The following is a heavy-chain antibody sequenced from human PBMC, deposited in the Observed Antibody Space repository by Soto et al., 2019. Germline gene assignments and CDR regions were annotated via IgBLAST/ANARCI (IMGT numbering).Heavy chain of an antibody. CDR2: IYDSESA. V-gene: IGHV4-31*03. J-gene: IGHJ4*02. D-gene: IGHD6-6*01. CDR3: ARASSSSSAADY. CDR1: GESISSGGYY. Sequence: QVQLQESGPGLVKASQTLSLICSVSGESISSGGYYWSRIRHHPGKGLEWIGYIYDSESAYYNPSLKSRVXXXMXPSKNHFAMKLSSVTAADTAVYYCARASSSSSAADYWGQGTLITVSS.